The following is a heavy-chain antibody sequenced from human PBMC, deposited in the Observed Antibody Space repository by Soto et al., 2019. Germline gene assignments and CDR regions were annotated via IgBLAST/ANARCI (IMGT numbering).Heavy chain of an antibody. CDR2: IWYDGSNK. D-gene: IGHD1-7*01. CDR3: ARGGTGTLGGYFDY. J-gene: IGHJ4*02. V-gene: IGHV3-33*01. Sequence: QVQLVESGGGVVQPGRSLRLSCAASGFTFSSYGMHWVRQAPGKGLEWVAVIWYDGSNKYYADSVKGRFTISRDNSKNRLYLQMNSLRAEDTAVYYCARGGTGTLGGYFDYWGQGTLVTVSS. CDR1: GFTFSSYG.